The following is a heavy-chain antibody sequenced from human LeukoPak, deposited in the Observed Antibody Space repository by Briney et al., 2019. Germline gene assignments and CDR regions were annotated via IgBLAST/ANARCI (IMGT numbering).Heavy chain of an antibody. Sequence: GSLRLSCAASGFTFSSYAMSWVRQAPGKGLEWIGEINHSGSTNYNPSLKSRVTISVDTSKNQFSLKLSSVTAADTAVYYCARGAGYCSSTSCYRVVFAFDIWGRGTMVTVSS. CDR3: ARGAGYCSSTSCYRVVFAFDI. CDR2: INHSGST. CDR1: GFTFSSYA. J-gene: IGHJ3*02. V-gene: IGHV4-34*01. D-gene: IGHD2-2*03.